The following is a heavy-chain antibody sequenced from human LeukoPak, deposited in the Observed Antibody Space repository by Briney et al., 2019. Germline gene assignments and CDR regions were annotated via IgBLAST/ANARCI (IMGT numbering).Heavy chain of an antibody. Sequence: KPGGSLRLSCAVSGFSFSDYSMTWIRQAPGKGLEWVSYISSAARTTYYADSVKGRFTISRDSSKDTLYLQMNTLRAEDTALYYCAKAAVPGTKYYFDSWGQGTLVTVSS. J-gene: IGHJ4*02. CDR1: GFSFSDYS. D-gene: IGHD2-8*01. CDR3: AKAAVPGTKYYFDS. V-gene: IGHV3-11*01. CDR2: ISSAARTT.